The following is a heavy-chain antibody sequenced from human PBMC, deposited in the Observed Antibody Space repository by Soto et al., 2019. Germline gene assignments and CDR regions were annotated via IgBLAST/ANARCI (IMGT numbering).Heavy chain of an antibody. CDR3: ARVRLGWESRYGMDV. D-gene: IGHD1-26*01. CDR2: IYYSGST. J-gene: IGHJ6*02. V-gene: IGHV4-30-4*01. Sequence: SETLSLTCTVSGGSISSGDYYWSWIRQPPGKGLEWIGYIYYSGSTYYNPSLKSRVTISVDTSKNQFSLKLSSVTAADTAVYYCARVRLGWESRYGMDVWGQGTTVTVSS. CDR1: GGSISSGDYY.